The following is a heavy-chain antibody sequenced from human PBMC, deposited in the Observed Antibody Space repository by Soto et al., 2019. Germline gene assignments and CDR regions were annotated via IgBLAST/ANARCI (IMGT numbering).Heavy chain of an antibody. Sequence: GASVKVSCKASGYTFTSYGISWVRQAPGQGLEWMGWISVYNGNTDYAQKFQGRVTMTTDTSTSTAYMELSSLRSDDTAIYYCARMATFGSLNWFDPWGQGTLVTVSS. J-gene: IGHJ5*02. CDR1: GYTFTSYG. CDR2: ISVYNGNT. CDR3: ARMATFGSLNWFDP. V-gene: IGHV1-18*04. D-gene: IGHD3-16*01.